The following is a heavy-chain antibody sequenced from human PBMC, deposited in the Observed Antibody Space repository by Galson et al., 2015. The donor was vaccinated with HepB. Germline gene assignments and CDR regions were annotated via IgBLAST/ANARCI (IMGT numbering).Heavy chain of an antibody. J-gene: IGHJ4*02. CDR2: ISSSGSTI. V-gene: IGHV3-48*03. CDR1: GFTFSSYE. Sequence: SLRLSCAASGFTFSSYEMNWVRQAPGKGLEWVSYISSSGSTIYYADSVKGRFTISRDNAKNSLYLQMNSLRAEDTAVYYCARGPGGGGTMIVVVINYYWGQGTLVTVSS. CDR3: ARGPGGGGTMIVVVINYY. D-gene: IGHD3-22*01.